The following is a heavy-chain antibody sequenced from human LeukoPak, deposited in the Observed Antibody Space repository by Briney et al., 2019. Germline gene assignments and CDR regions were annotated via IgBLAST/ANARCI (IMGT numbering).Heavy chain of an antibody. J-gene: IGHJ4*02. V-gene: IGHV3-15*01. CDR2: IKTKGEGGTV. CDR3: MSDLDN. CDR1: GFTFSNAW. Sequence: KPGGSLRLSCATSGFTFSNAWMTWVRQAQGKGLEWVGRIKTKGEGGTVDYAAPVKGRFTISRDDSKNTLYLQMNSLKTEDTAIYYCMSDLDNWGQGTLVTASS.